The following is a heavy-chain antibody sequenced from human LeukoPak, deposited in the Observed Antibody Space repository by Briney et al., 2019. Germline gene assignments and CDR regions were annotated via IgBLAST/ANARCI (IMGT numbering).Heavy chain of an antibody. CDR3: AREDSGDGYKK. Sequence: PGGSLRLSCAASGFTFSTYSMNWVRQAPGRGLEWVSFISTSSSYIYYADSVKGRFTISRDNSKNTLYLQMNSLRAEDTAVYYCAREDSGDGYKKWGQGTLVTVSS. V-gene: IGHV3-21*01. D-gene: IGHD5-24*01. CDR2: ISTSSSYI. CDR1: GFTFSTYS. J-gene: IGHJ4*02.